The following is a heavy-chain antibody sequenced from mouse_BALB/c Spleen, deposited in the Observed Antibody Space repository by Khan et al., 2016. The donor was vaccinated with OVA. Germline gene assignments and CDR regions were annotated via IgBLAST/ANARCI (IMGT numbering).Heavy chain of an antibody. CDR2: IFPGTGNT. CDR1: GYTFTNYW. J-gene: IGHJ3*01. Sequence: QVQLKQSGAELAKPGASVKLSCRASGYTFTNYWIQWVKQRPGQGLGWIGEIFPGTGNTSYNENFKGKATLTIDTSSSTAYMHLSSLTSEDSAVYFCASGYYGNYNFAYWGQGTLVTVSA. D-gene: IGHD2-1*01. V-gene: IGHV1S132*01. CDR3: ASGYYGNYNFAY.